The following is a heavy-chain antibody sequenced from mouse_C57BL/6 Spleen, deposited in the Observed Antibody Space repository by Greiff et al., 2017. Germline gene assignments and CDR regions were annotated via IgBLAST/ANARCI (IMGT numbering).Heavy chain of an antibody. CDR2: INPSSGYT. CDR3: ARRWEGAMDY. J-gene: IGHJ4*01. Sequence: VKLMESGAELAKPGASVKLSCKASGYTFTSYWMHWVKQRPGQGLEWIGYINPSSGYTKYNQKFKDKATLTADTSSSTAYMQLSSLTYEDSAVYYCARRWEGAMDYWGQGTSVTVSS. V-gene: IGHV1-7*01. CDR1: GYTFTSYW. D-gene: IGHD1-1*02.